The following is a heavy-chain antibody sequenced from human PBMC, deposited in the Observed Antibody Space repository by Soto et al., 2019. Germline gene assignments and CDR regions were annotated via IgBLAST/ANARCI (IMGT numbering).Heavy chain of an antibody. CDR3: AKDRSRIAVAAPFDH. J-gene: IGHJ4*02. CDR1: GFTFSSYG. D-gene: IGHD6-19*01. V-gene: IGHV3-30*18. CDR2: ISYDGSNK. Sequence: QVQLVESGGGVVQPGRSLRLSCAASGFTFSSYGMHWVRQAPGEGLEWVAVISYDGSNKYYADSVKGRFTISRDNSKNTLYLQMNSLRAEDTAVYYCAKDRSRIAVAAPFDHWGQGTLVTVSS.